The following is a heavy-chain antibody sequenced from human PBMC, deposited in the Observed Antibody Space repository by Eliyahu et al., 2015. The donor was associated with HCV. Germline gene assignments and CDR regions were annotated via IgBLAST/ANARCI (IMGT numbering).Heavy chain of an antibody. Sequence: IIPIFGTANYAQKFQGRVTITADESTSTAYMELSSLRSEDTAVYYCARVSRYSYGEFDYWGQGTLVTVSS. D-gene: IGHD5-18*01. CDR2: IIPIFGTA. J-gene: IGHJ4*02. V-gene: IGHV1-69*01. CDR3: ARVSRYSYGEFDY.